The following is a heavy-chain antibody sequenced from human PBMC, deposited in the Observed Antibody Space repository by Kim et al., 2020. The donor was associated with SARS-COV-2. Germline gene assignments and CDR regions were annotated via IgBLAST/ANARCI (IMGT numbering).Heavy chain of an antibody. CDR3: ARDPRRTIFGVVTRGWFDP. CDR1: GFTFSSYA. V-gene: IGHV3-30-3*01. D-gene: IGHD3-3*01. J-gene: IGHJ5*02. CDR2: ISYDGSNK. Sequence: GGSLRLSCAASGFTFSSYAMHWVRQAPGKGLEWVAVISYDGSNKYYADSVKGRFTISRDNSKNTLYLQMNSLRAEDTAVYYCARDPRRTIFGVVTRGWFDPWGQGTLVTVSS.